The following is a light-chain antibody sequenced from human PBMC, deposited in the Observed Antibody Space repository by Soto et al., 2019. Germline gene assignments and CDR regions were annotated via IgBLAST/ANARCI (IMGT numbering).Light chain of an antibody. CDR1: ESISNW. V-gene: IGKV1-5*01. J-gene: IGKJ1*01. Sequence: DIQMTQSPSTLSASVGDRVTITCRASESISNWLAWYQQKPGKAPKLLIFDASSLESGVPSRFSGSGFGTEFTLTINSLQPDDFATFYCQQYLNYSPTFGQGTKVDIK. CDR3: QQYLNYSPT. CDR2: DAS.